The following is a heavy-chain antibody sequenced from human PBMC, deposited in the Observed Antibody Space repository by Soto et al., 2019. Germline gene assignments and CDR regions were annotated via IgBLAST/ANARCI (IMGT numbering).Heavy chain of an antibody. CDR3: ASTSFGYSYGYRY. V-gene: IGHV1-18*01. CDR2: ISAHNGNT. Sequence: QVHLVQSGAEVKKPGASVKVSCKASGYTFTSYGITWVRQAPGQGLEWMGWISAHNGNTDYAQKLQGRVIVTRDTSTSTAYMELRSLRSDDTAVYYCASTSFGYSYGYRYWGQGTLVTVSS. J-gene: IGHJ4*02. D-gene: IGHD5-18*01. CDR1: GYTFTSYG.